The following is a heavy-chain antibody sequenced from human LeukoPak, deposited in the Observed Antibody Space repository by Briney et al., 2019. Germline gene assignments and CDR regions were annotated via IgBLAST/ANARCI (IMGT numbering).Heavy chain of an antibody. J-gene: IGHJ4*02. D-gene: IGHD5-12*01. Sequence: ASVKVSCKASGGTFSSYAISWVRQAPGQGLEWMGGIIPIFGTANYAQKFQGRVTITADESTSTAYMELSSLRSEDTAVYYCARKGGGYSGYASPDYFDYWGQGTLVTVSS. CDR2: IIPIFGTA. CDR3: ARKGGGYSGYASPDYFDY. CDR1: GGTFSSYA. V-gene: IGHV1-69*13.